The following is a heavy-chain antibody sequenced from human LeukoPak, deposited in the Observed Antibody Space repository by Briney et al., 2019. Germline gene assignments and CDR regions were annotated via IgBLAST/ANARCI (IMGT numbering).Heavy chain of an antibody. CDR1: GFTFSSYD. D-gene: IGHD5-24*01. V-gene: IGHV3-13*01. CDR2: IGTAGDT. Sequence: QPGGSLRLSCAASGFTFSSYDMHWVRQATGKGLEWVSAIGTAGDTYYPGSVKGRFTISRENAKNSLYLLMNSLRAGDTAVYYCARARDGYKIDYWGQGTLVTVSS. J-gene: IGHJ4*02. CDR3: ARARDGYKIDY.